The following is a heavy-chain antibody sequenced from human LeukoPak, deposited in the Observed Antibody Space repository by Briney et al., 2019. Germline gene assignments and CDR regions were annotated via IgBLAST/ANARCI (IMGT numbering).Heavy chain of an antibody. J-gene: IGHJ4*02. V-gene: IGHV4-34*01. CDR1: GGSFSGYY. CDR2: INHSGST. D-gene: IGHD3-10*01. Sequence: PSETLSLTCAVYGGSFSGYYWSWIRQPLGKGLEWIGEINHSGSTNYNPSLKSRVTISVDTSKNQFSLKLSSVTAADTAVYYCAIFHSGSYYNRGYYFDYWGQGTLVTVSS. CDR3: AIFHSGSYYNRGYYFDY.